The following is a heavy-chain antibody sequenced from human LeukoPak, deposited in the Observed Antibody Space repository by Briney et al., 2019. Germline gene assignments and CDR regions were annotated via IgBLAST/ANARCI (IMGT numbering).Heavy chain of an antibody. V-gene: IGHV3-11*01. CDR1: GFTFSDHY. Sequence: PGGSLRLSCAASGFTFSDHYMSWIRQVPGKGLEWVSYITSSGDTIYYADSVKGRFTISRDIPENSVYLQMNSLRAEDTAVYYCAREGGNWGEGYFDYWGQGTLVTVSS. CDR2: ITSSGDTI. J-gene: IGHJ4*02. D-gene: IGHD7-27*01. CDR3: AREGGNWGEGYFDY.